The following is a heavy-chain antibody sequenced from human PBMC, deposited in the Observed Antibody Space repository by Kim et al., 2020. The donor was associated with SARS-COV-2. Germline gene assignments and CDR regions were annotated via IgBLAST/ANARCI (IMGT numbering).Heavy chain of an antibody. CDR1: GFTFSSYA. CDR3: AREIPLPYYFDY. Sequence: GGSLRLSCAASGFTFSSYAMHWVRQAPGKGLEWVAVISYDGSNKYYADSVKGRFTISRDNSKNTLYLQMNSLRAEDTAVYYCAREIPLPYYFDYWGQGTL. V-gene: IGHV3-30*04. J-gene: IGHJ4*02. CDR2: ISYDGSNK. D-gene: IGHD1-26*01.